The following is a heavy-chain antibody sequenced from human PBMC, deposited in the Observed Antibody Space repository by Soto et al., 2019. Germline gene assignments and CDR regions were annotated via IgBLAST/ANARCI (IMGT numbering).Heavy chain of an antibody. Sequence: QVQLQESGPELVKPSQTLSLTCSVSGGSITTNGHYWTWIRQHPGQGLEWIAYIYYTGNTYLNPTLTSRLSISVDTSKNQFSLELRSVTAAATAVYYCAREQWGFDSWGQGTLVTVSS. D-gene: IGHD6-19*01. CDR2: IYYTGNT. J-gene: IGHJ4*02. CDR1: GGSITTNGHY. V-gene: IGHV4-31*03. CDR3: AREQWGFDS.